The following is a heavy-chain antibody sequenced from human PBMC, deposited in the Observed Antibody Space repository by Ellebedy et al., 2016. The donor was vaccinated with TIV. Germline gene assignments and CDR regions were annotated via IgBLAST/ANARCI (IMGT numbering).Heavy chain of an antibody. V-gene: IGHV3-23*01. J-gene: IGHJ6*02. D-gene: IGHD6-13*01. Sequence: PGGSLRLSCAASGFTLSSSAMSWVRQAPGKGLEWVASITPGGASIYYADSVKGRFTVSRDNSRTTLYLQMNSPRADDTAVYYCAKSAGIAVASCMDVWGQGTTVTVSS. CDR3: AKSAGIAVASCMDV. CDR1: GFTLSSSA. CDR2: ITPGGASI.